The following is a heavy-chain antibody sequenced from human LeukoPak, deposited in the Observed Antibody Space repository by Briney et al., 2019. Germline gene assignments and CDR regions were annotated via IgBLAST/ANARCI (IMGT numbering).Heavy chain of an antibody. D-gene: IGHD3-10*01. CDR3: AKDPYYYGSGSYFYFDY. CDR2: ISYDGSNK. CDR1: GFTFSSYG. J-gene: IGHJ4*02. V-gene: IGHV3-30*18. Sequence: GGSLRLSCAASGFTFSSYGMHWVRQAPGKGLEWVAVISYDGSNKYYADSVKGRFTISRDNSKNTLYLQMNSLRAEDTAVYYCAKDPYYYGSGSYFYFDYWGQGTLVTVSS.